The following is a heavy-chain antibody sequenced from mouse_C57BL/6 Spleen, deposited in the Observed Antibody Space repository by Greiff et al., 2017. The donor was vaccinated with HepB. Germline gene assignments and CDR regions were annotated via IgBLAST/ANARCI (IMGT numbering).Heavy chain of an antibody. CDR1: GFTFSSYA. V-gene: IGHV5-4*03. CDR3: ARAYSNYVPFDY. J-gene: IGHJ2*01. CDR2: ISDGGSYT. D-gene: IGHD2-5*01. Sequence: EVKLQESGGGLVKPGGSLKLSCAASGFTFSSYAMSWVRQTPEKRLEWVATISDGGSYTYYPDNVKGRFTISRDNAKNNLYLQMSHLKSEDTAMYYCARAYSNYVPFDYWGKGTTLTVSS.